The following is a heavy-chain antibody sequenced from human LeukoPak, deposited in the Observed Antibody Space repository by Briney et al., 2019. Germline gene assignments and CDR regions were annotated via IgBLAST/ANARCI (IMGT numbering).Heavy chain of an antibody. CDR1: AFTFSTYA. CDR3: AELGITMIGGV. CDR2: ISGSDGST. V-gene: IGHV3-23*01. D-gene: IGHD3-10*02. J-gene: IGHJ6*04. Sequence: GGSLRLSCAASAFTFSTYAMTWVRQAPGKGLEWVSAISGSDGSTYYANSVKGRFTISRDNSKNTLYLQMNSLRAEDMAVYYCAELGITMIGGVWGKGTTVTISS.